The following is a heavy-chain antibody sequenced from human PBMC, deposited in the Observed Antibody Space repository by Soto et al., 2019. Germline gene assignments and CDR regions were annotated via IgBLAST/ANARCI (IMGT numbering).Heavy chain of an antibody. D-gene: IGHD3-9*01. CDR2: ISGSGGST. J-gene: IGHJ4*02. CDR3: AKDRGLRYFDWSRIYDY. V-gene: IGHV3-23*01. CDR1: GFTFSSYA. Sequence: GGSLRLSCAASGFTFSSYAMSWVRQAPGKGLEWVSAISGSGGSTYYADSVKGRFTISRDNSKNTLYLQMNSLRAEDTAVYYCAKDRGLRYFDWSRIYDYWGQGTLVTVSS.